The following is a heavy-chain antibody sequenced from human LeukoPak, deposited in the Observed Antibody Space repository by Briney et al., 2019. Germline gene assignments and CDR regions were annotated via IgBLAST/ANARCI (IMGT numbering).Heavy chain of an antibody. D-gene: IGHD5-18*01. V-gene: IGHV3-21*01. CDR3: ARMEVTAMVHDAFDI. J-gene: IGHJ3*02. Sequence: GGSLRLSCAASGFTFSSHCMNWVRQAPAKGLEWVSSISSSSSYIYYADSVKGRFTISRDNAQNSLYLQMNSLRAEDTAVYYCARMEVTAMVHDAFDIWGQGTMVTVSS. CDR2: ISSSSSYI. CDR1: GFTFSSHC.